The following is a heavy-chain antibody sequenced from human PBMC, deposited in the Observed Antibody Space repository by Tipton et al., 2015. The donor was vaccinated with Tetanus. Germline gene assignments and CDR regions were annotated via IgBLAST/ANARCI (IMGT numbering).Heavy chain of an antibody. D-gene: IGHD3-16*02. Sequence: TLSLTCTVSGGSIRSGGYFWSWIRQLPGKGLEWIGDIHSSGSTYNNPSLKGRISMSVDTSNNQFSLELNSVTAADTAMYYCARTSRYMYSDCWRQGPLVTVSS. CDR2: IHSSGST. J-gene: IGHJ4*02. V-gene: IGHV4-31*03. CDR1: GGSIRSGGYF. CDR3: ARTSRYMYSDC.